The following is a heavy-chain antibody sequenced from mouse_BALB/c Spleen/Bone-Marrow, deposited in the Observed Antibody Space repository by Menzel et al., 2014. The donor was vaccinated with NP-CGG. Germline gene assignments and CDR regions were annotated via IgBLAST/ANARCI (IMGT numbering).Heavy chain of an antibody. CDR1: GYSITSDYA. Sequence: DVQLQESGPGLVKPSQSLSLTCTVTGYSITSDYAWNWIRQFPGNKLEWMGYISYSANTNYNPSLKSRISITRDTSKNQFFLQLNSVTAGDTATYYCTRGTTAGFAYWGLGTLVTVSA. CDR2: ISYSANT. J-gene: IGHJ3*01. CDR3: TRGTTAGFAY. D-gene: IGHD1-2*01. V-gene: IGHV3-2*02.